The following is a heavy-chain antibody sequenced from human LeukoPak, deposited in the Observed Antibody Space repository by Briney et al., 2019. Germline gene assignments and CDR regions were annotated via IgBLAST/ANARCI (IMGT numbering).Heavy chain of an antibody. D-gene: IGHD1-26*01. CDR1: GFTVSSTY. CDR2: MYSGGNT. CDR3: ARFQALRGSFRGFDF. V-gene: IGHV3-66*02. J-gene: IGHJ4*02. Sequence: GGSLRLSCEASGFTVSSTYMNWVRQAPGKGLEWVSIMYSGGNTYYADSVKGRFTISSDNSRNTLYLQMNSLRTEDTALYYCARFQALRGSFRGFDFWGQGTQVTVSP.